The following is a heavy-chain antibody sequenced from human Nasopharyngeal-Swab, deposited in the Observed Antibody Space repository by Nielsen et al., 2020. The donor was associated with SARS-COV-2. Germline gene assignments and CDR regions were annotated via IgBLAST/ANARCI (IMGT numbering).Heavy chain of an antibody. CDR3: ARRDDSYYFVY. J-gene: IGHJ4*02. CDR2: IYPGDSDT. V-gene: IGHV5-51*01. Sequence: VRQMPGKGLEWMGIIYPGDSDTRYSPSFQGQVTISADKSISTAYLQWSSLKASDTAMYYCARRDDSYYFVYWGQGTLVTVSS. D-gene: IGHD3-3*01.